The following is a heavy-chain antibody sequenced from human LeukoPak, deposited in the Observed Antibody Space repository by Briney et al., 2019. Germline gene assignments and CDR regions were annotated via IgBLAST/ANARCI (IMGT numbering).Heavy chain of an antibody. CDR3: ARDTYYFDY. CDR1: GFTFSNCW. CDR2: INGAGSST. Sequence: PGGSLRLSCAASGFTFSNCWMHWVRQAPGKGLVWVSRINGAGSSTYADSVKGRFTISRDNAKNTLYLQMNSLRAEDTAVYYCARDTYYFDYWGQGTLVTVSS. J-gene: IGHJ4*02. V-gene: IGHV3-74*01.